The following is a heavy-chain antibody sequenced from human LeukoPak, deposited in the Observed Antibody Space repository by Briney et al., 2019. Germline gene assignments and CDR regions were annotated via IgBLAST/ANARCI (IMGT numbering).Heavy chain of an antibody. CDR2: IWHDGSHK. Sequence: GGSLRLSCAASAFPFSSYGMPWVRQAPGKGLEWVAVIWHDGSHKYYADSVTGRFTISRDNSKNTLYLQMNSLRAEDTAVYYCASGVYSSGWYLDYWGQGTLVTVSS. D-gene: IGHD6-19*01. CDR3: ASGVYSSGWYLDY. J-gene: IGHJ4*02. V-gene: IGHV3-33*01. CDR1: AFPFSSYG.